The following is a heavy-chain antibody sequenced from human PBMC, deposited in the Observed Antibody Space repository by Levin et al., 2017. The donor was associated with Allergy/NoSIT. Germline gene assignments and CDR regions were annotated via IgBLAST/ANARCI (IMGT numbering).Heavy chain of an antibody. CDR2: IWYDGSNK. V-gene: IGHV3-33*01. J-gene: IGHJ6*02. CDR3: VTVGGPSNYYGMGV. Sequence: GESLKISCAASGFTFSSYGMHWVRQAPDKGLEWVAGIWYDGSNKYYSDSVKGRFTISRDNSKNTLYLQMNSLRAEDTAVYYCVTVGGPSNYYGMGVWGQGTTVTVSS. CDR1: GFTFSSYG. D-gene: IGHD2-15*01.